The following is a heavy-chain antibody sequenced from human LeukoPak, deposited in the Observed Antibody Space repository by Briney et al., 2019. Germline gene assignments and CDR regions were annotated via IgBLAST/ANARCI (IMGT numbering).Heavy chain of an antibody. CDR3: AKAPMEESWYIHFDY. D-gene: IGHD6-13*01. V-gene: IGHV3-33*06. Sequence: GGSLRLSCAASGFTFSSYWMSWVRQAPGKGLERVAVIWYDGSNKYYADSVKGRFTISRDNSKNTLYLQMNSLRAEDTAIYYCAKAPMEESWYIHFDYWGQGTLVTVSS. CDR1: GFTFSSYW. J-gene: IGHJ4*02. CDR2: IWYDGSNK.